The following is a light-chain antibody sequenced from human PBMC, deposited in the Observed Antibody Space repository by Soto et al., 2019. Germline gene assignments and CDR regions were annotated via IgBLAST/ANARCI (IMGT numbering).Light chain of an antibody. V-gene: IGLV2-14*03. CDR1: SDDVGGYNY. J-gene: IGLJ1*01. CDR3: XSXXGSXGLYV. Sequence: QSALTQPASVSGSPGQSITISCTGTSDDVGGYNYVSWYQQHPGKVPQLIVYDVTNRPSGVSIRFSGSKSGNTASLTISGLQAEDEAXXXXXSXXGSXGLYVFGXXXXVTV. CDR2: DVT.